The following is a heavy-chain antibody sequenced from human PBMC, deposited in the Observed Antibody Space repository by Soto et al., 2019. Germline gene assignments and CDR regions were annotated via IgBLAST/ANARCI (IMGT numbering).Heavy chain of an antibody. CDR2: ISGSGGST. D-gene: IGHD1-1*01. Sequence: EVQLLESGGGLVQPGGSLRLSCAASGFTFSNYAMTWVRQAPGKGLEWVSCISGSGGSTYYADSVKGRFTISRDNSKNTLYLQMHSLRAEDTAIYYCEKDANWEDHYWGQGTLVTVSS. V-gene: IGHV3-23*01. CDR1: GFTFSNYA. CDR3: EKDANWEDHY. J-gene: IGHJ4*02.